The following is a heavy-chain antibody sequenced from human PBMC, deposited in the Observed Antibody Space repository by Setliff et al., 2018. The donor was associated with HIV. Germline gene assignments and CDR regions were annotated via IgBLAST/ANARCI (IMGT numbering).Heavy chain of an antibody. CDR2: IKHGGSA. Sequence: SETLSLTCAVYGGSFSGFYWTWIRQPPGKGLEWIGEIKHGGSANYNPSLKSRVTISVDGSTNQFSLKLGSVTAADAAVYYCARGAYCGGTSCSLTRFDPWGQGTLVTVSS. V-gene: IGHV4-34*01. CDR1: GGSFSGFY. J-gene: IGHJ5*02. CDR3: ARGAYCGGTSCSLTRFDP. D-gene: IGHD2-15*01.